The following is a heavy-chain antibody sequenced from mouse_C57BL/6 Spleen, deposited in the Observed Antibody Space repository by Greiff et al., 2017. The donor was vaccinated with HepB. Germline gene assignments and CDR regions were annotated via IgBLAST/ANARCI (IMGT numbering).Heavy chain of an antibody. J-gene: IGHJ1*03. CDR3: ARWDGYYEYFDV. Sequence: QVQLQQPGAELVRPGSSVKLSCKASGYTFTSYWMHWVKQRPIQGLEWIGNIDPSDSETHYNQKFKDKATLTVDKSSSTAYMQLSSLTSEDSAVYYCARWDGYYEYFDVWGTGTTVTVSS. CDR1: GYTFTSYW. V-gene: IGHV1-52*01. CDR2: IDPSDSET. D-gene: IGHD2-3*01.